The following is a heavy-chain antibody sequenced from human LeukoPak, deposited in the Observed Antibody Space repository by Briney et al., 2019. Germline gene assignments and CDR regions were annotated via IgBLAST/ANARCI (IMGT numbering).Heavy chain of an antibody. CDR2: IYPGDSDT. Sequence: GESLKISCKGSGYSFTSYWIGWVRQMPGKGLEWMGIIYPGDSDTRYSPSFQGQVTISADKSISTAYLQWSSLKASDTAMYYCARWNGDQYYYYGMDVRGQGTTVTVSS. CDR1: GYSFTSYW. D-gene: IGHD4-17*01. CDR3: ARWNGDQYYYYGMDV. V-gene: IGHV5-51*01. J-gene: IGHJ6*02.